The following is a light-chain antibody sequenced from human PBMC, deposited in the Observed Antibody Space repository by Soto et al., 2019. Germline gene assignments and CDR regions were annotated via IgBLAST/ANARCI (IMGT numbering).Light chain of an antibody. J-gene: IGKJ1*01. Sequence: EIVMTQSPATLSVSPGERATLSCRASQSVSSNLAGYQKKPGQAPRLLIYGASTRATGIPARCSGSGSGTEFTLTISSLQSEDFAVYYCQQYNNWPLWTFGQGTKVEIK. CDR3: QQYNNWPLWT. CDR2: GAS. CDR1: QSVSSN. V-gene: IGKV3-15*01.